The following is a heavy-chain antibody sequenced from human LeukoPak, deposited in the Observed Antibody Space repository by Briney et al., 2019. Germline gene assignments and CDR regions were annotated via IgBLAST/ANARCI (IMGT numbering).Heavy chain of an antibody. J-gene: IGHJ3*02. D-gene: IGHD1-26*01. Sequence: SVKVSSKASGGTFSSYAISWVRQAPGQGLEWMGGIIPIFGTANYAQKFQGRVTITTDESTSTAYMELSSLRSEDTAVYYCARDLGANHAFDIWGQGTMVTVSS. CDR1: GGTFSSYA. V-gene: IGHV1-69*05. CDR2: IIPIFGTA. CDR3: ARDLGANHAFDI.